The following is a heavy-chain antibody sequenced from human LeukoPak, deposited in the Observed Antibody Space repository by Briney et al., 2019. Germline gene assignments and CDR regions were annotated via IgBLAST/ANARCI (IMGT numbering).Heavy chain of an antibody. J-gene: IGHJ3*02. D-gene: IGHD6-19*01. CDR3: ARIRYSSGWYAFDI. CDR2: IDWDDDK. V-gene: IGHV2-70*11. CDR1: GFSLSTSGMC. Sequence: SGPTLVNPTQTLTLTCTFSGFSLSTSGMCVSWIRHPPGKALEWLARIDWDDDKYYSTSLETRLTISKDTSKNQVVLTMTNMDPVDTATYYCARIRYSSGWYAFDIWGQGTMVTVSS.